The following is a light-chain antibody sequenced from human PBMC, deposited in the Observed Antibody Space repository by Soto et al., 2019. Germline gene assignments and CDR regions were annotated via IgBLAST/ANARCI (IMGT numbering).Light chain of an antibody. V-gene: IGKV3-20*01. CDR2: GAS. CDR3: QQYDSSLIT. J-gene: IGKJ5*01. CDR1: QSVSSNY. Sequence: EIVLTQSPGTLSLSPGERATLSCRASQSVSSNYLAWYQQKPGQAPRLLIYGASSRATGIPDRFSGSGSGYDFSLSISRLEPQDFAVYSSQQYDSSLITFRQGTRLEIK.